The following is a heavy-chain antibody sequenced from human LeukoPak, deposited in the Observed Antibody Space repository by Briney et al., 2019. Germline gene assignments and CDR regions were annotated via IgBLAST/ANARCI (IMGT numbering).Heavy chain of an antibody. CDR3: ARDRQWLVLSAFDI. CDR1: GFTFSSYS. Sequence: PGGSLRLSCAASGFTFSSYSMNWVRQAPGKGLEWVSSISSSSSYIYYADSVKGRFTISRDNAKNSLYLQMNSLRAEDTAVYYCARDRQWLVLSAFDIWGQGTMVTVSS. D-gene: IGHD6-19*01. CDR2: ISSSSSYI. V-gene: IGHV3-21*01. J-gene: IGHJ3*02.